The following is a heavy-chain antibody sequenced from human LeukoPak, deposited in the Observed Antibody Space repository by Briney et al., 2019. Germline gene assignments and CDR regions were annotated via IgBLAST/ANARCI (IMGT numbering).Heavy chain of an antibody. CDR3: ARASRYSSGSPDY. CDR1: GYTFTSYD. Sequence: GASVKVSCKASGYTFTSYDINWVRQATGQGLEWMGWMNPNSGDTGYAQKFQGRVTMTRNTSISTAYMELSSLRSEDTAVYYCARASRYSSGSPDYWGQGTLVTVSS. CDR2: MNPNSGDT. V-gene: IGHV1-8*01. J-gene: IGHJ4*02. D-gene: IGHD6-19*01.